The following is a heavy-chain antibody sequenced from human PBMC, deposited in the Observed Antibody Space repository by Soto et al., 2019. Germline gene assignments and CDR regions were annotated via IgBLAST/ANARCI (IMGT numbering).Heavy chain of an antibody. V-gene: IGHV4-39*01. CDR1: GGSISSRGYY. CDR3: ATSNWFDP. Sequence: QLQLQESGPGLVKPSETLSLTCTVSGGSISSRGYYWGWIRQPPGKGLEWIGTIYYSGSTSYTPSLKSRVPISVDTSKNQFSLKLSSVTAADTAVYYCATSNWFDPWGQGTLVTVSS. J-gene: IGHJ5*02. CDR2: IYYSGST.